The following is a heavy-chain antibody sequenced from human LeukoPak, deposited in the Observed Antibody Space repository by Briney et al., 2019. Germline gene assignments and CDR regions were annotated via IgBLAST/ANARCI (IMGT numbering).Heavy chain of an antibody. Sequence: SETLSLTCTVSGYSISSGYYWGWIRQPPGKGLEWIGEINHSGSTNYNPSLKSRLTMSVDTSKNQFSLKLSSVTAADTAAYYCARLTAYWGQGTLVTVSS. CDR1: GYSISSGYY. V-gene: IGHV4-38-2*02. CDR2: INHSGST. CDR3: ARLTAY. J-gene: IGHJ4*02.